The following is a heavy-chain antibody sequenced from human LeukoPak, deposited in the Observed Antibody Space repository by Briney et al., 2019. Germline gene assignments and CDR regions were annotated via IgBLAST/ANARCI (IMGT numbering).Heavy chain of an antibody. CDR1: GFTFNNYA. J-gene: IGHJ5*02. D-gene: IGHD2-2*02. V-gene: IGHV3-23*01. CDR2: IDARGDDT. CDR3: AKSLLYFSGVDP. Sequence: GGSLTLSCAASGFTFNNYAMTWVRQAPGKGLEWVSAIDARGDDTFYADFVRGRFTVSRDNVKNMVHLQMNSLRAEDSAFYYGAKSLLYFSGVDPWGRGTPVTVSS.